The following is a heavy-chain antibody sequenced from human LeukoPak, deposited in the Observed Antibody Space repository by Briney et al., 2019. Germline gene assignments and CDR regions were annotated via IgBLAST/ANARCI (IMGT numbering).Heavy chain of an antibody. J-gene: IGHJ3*02. CDR3: ARDGGALQRSSWYGQAFDI. D-gene: IGHD6-13*01. Sequence: SETLSLTSTVSGGSISSSSYYWGWIRQPPGKGLEWIGSIYYSGSTYYNPSLKSRVTISVDKSKNQFSLKLSSVTAADTAVYYCARDGGALQRSSWYGQAFDIWGQGTMVTVSS. CDR2: IYYSGST. V-gene: IGHV4-39*07. CDR1: GGSISSSSYY.